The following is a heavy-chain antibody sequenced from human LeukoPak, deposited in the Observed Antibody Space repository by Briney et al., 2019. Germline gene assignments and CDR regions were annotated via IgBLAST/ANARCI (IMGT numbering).Heavy chain of an antibody. V-gene: IGHV3-30-3*01. CDR3: ARGPERTGVGTRYYYDMDV. J-gene: IGHJ6*02. Sequence: GGSLRLSCAASGFTFSSYAMHWVRQAPGKGLEWVAVISYVGSNKYYADSVKGRFTISRDNSKNTLYLQMNSLRAEDTAVYYCARGPERTGVGTRYYYDMDVWGQGTTVTVSS. CDR1: GFTFSSYA. CDR2: ISYVGSNK. D-gene: IGHD2-8*01.